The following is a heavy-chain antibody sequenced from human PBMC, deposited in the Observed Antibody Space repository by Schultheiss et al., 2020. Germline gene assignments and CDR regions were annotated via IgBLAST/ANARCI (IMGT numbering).Heavy chain of an antibody. CDR3: AKDNCLGY. V-gene: IGHV3-74*03. J-gene: IGHJ4*02. CDR1: GFTFSSYW. D-gene: IGHD2-15*01. CDR2: FNSDDSRT. Sequence: GESLKISCAASGFTFSSYWMSWVRQAPGKGLECVSRFNSDDSRTTYADSVKGRFTISRDNAKNTLYLQVKSLRAEDTAVYYCAKDNCLGYWGQGTLVTVSS.